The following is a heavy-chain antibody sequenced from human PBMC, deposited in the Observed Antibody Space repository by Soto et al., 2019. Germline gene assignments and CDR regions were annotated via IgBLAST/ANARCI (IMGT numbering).Heavy chain of an antibody. Sequence: PGGSLRLSCAASGFTVSSNYMSWVRQAPGKGLEWVSVIYSGGSTYYADSVKGRFTISRDNSKNTLYLQMNSLRAEDTAVYYCARDLERVCSSNSCYYYYGMDVWGQGTTVTVSS. J-gene: IGHJ6*02. CDR1: GFTVSSNY. CDR2: IYSGGST. V-gene: IGHV3-53*01. D-gene: IGHD2-2*01. CDR3: ARDLERVCSSNSCYYYYGMDV.